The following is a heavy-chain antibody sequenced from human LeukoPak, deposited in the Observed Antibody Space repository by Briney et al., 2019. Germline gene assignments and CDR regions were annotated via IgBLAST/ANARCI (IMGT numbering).Heavy chain of an antibody. V-gene: IGHV1-46*01. J-gene: IGHJ5*02. CDR1: GYTFTSYY. CDR2: INPSGGST. Sequence: ASVKVSCKASGYTFTSYYMHWVRQAPGQGLEWMGIINPSGGSTSYAQKFQGRVTMTRDTSTSTVYMGLSSLRSEDTAVDYCARDYRNWFDPWGQGTLVTVSS. CDR3: ARDYRNWFDP.